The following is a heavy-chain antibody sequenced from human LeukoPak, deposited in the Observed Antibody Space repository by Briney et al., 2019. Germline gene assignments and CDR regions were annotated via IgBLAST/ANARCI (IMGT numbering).Heavy chain of an antibody. CDR2: IRGSGGST. CDR3: AKDLTIFGVVIIRFSDY. Sequence: GGSLRLSCAASGFTFSSYAMSWVRQAPGKGLEWVSAIRGSGGSTYYADSVKGRFTISRDNSKNTLYLQMNSLRAEDTAVYYCAKDLTIFGVVIIRFSDYWGQGTLVTVSS. CDR1: GFTFSSYA. D-gene: IGHD3-3*01. V-gene: IGHV3-23*01. J-gene: IGHJ4*02.